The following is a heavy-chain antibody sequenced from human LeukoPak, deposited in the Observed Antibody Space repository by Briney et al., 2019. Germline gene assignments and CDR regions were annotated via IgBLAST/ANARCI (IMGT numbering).Heavy chain of an antibody. Sequence: GGCLRPSCAASGFTFRDYWMSSVRQAPGKGLGWVADITPDGSGKTYVDSVKGRFTISRDNANQSLYLQMDTLTAEDTAVYYCVTSWIRQERDSWGQGTLVTVSS. CDR1: GFTFRDYW. CDR3: VTSWIRQERDS. D-gene: IGHD1-1*01. CDR2: ITPDGSGK. J-gene: IGHJ4*02. V-gene: IGHV3-7*01.